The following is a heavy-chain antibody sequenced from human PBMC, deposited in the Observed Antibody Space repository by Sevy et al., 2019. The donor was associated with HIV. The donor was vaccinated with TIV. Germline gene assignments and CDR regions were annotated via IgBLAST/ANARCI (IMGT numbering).Heavy chain of an antibody. CDR3: ARHVGDYVFRYFDL. CDR1: GGSVTRGQFY. D-gene: IGHD4-17*01. V-gene: IGHV4-61*02. Sequence: SETLSLTCTVSGGSVTRGQFYWSWIRQPAGKGLEWIGRVHNTGSATYNPSLRNRVGTSIDTSKNQFSLVLSSVTAADTAVYYCARHVGDYVFRYFDLWGRGTLVAVSS. J-gene: IGHJ2*01. CDR2: VHNTGSA.